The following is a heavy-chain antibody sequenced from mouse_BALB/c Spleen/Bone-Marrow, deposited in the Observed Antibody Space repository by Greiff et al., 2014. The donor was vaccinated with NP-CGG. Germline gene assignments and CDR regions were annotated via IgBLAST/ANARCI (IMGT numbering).Heavy chain of an antibody. CDR3: ARARHYDF. Sequence: EVHLVESGPELVKPGASVKISCKTSGYTFTDYTLHWVKQSHGKSLEWIGGVNPNSGGTSYNQKFKGKATLNLDKSSTTAYVELRSLTSDDSAVYYCARARHYDFWGQGTTLTVSS. J-gene: IGHJ2*01. CDR2: VNPNSGGT. V-gene: IGHV1-18*01. CDR1: GYTFTDYT.